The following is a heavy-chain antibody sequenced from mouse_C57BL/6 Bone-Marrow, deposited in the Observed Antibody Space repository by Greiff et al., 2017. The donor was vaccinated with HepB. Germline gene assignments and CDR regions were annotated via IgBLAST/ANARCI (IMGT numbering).Heavy chain of an antibody. CDR2: INSDGGST. J-gene: IGHJ3*01. CDR3: ARRGYYGNPFAY. CDR1: EYEFPSHD. V-gene: IGHV5-2*01. Sequence: EVKLMESGGGLVQPGESLKLSCESNEYEFPSHDMSWVRKTPEKRLELVAAINSDGGSTYYPDTMERRFIISRDNTKKTLYLQMSSLRSEDTALYYCARRGYYGNPFAYWGQGTLVTVSA. D-gene: IGHD2-1*01.